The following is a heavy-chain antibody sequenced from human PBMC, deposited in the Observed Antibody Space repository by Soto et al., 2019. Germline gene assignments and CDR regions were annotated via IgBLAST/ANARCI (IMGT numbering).Heavy chain of an antibody. V-gene: IGHV4-31*01. CDR1: GGSISSGGYY. Sequence: QVQLQESGPGLVKPSQTLSLTCTVSGGSISSGGYYWSWIRQHPGKGLEWIGNIYYSGSTDYNPSLKIHVTRSVATSKNQFSLKLSSVTAADTAVYYCARVGAVATIHRRRQRYYFDYWGQGSLVTVSS. CDR2: IYYSGST. CDR3: ARVGAVATIHRRRQRYYFDY. D-gene: IGHD5-12*01. J-gene: IGHJ4*02.